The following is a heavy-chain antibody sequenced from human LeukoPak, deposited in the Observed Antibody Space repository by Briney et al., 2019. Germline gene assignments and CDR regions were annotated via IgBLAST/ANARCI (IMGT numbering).Heavy chain of an antibody. J-gene: IGHJ4*02. CDR3: TRARGGYTSGIDY. V-gene: IGHV3-49*04. CDR1: GFTFSSYW. Sequence: GGSLRLSCAASGFTFSSYWMTWVRQAPGKGLEWVGFIRSKAFGATTESVASVKGRFSISRDDSKTIAYLQMNSLKAEDTAIYYCTRARGGYTSGIDYWGQGTLVTVSS. D-gene: IGHD6-19*01. CDR2: IRSKAFGATT.